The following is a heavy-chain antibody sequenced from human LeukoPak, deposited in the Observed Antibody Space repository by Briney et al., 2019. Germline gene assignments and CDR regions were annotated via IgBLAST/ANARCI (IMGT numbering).Heavy chain of an antibody. V-gene: IGHV3-30*04. J-gene: IGHJ4*02. D-gene: IGHD2-2*01. CDR1: GFTFWSYA. Sequence: GWSLTLSCAASGFTFWSYAMHWVGQPPGKGLEGGAVIAHDETNRFYADSGKGRFTISRDNSMNTLYLRMDSLRPEDTAVYFCARDLTPGAPDYFDYWGQGTLVTVSS. CDR3: ARDLTPGAPDYFDY. CDR2: IAHDETNR.